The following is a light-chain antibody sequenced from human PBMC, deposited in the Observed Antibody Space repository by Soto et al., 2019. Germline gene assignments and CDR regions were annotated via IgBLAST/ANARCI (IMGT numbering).Light chain of an antibody. V-gene: IGKV1-39*01. CDR1: QSISSY. Sequence: DIQMTQSPSSLSASVGDRVTITCRASQSISSYLNWYQQKPGKAPKLMIYAASSLERGLPPRFLGSGSVTDVTPAINTLQREDFATDYCLQSYSTPWTVGQATNVEIK. J-gene: IGKJ1*01. CDR2: AAS. CDR3: LQSYSTPWT.